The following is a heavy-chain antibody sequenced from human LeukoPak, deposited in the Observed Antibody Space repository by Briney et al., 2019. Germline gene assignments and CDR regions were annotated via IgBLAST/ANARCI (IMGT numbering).Heavy chain of an antibody. D-gene: IGHD2-8*01. J-gene: IGHJ6*02. Sequence: PSETLSLTCTVSGGSISNYYWSWIRQPAGKGLEWIGRIFASGSTNSNPSLKSRVTMSVDTSRNQFSLKLSSVTAADTAVYYCARGRYATGYFSGMDVWGRGTTVTVSS. V-gene: IGHV4-4*07. CDR1: GGSISNYY. CDR3: ARGRYATGYFSGMDV. CDR2: IFASGST.